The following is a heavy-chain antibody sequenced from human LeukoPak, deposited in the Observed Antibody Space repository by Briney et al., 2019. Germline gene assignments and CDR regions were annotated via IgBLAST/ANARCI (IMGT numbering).Heavy chain of an antibody. V-gene: IGHV3-15*01. Sequence: GGSLRLSCAASGFTFSNAWMSWVRQAPGKGLEWVGRIKSKTDGGTTDYAAPVKGRFTISRDDSKNTLYLQMNSLRAEDTAVYFCAKDRHPCSGTSCPKYYFDYWGLGTLVTVSS. CDR3: AKDRHPCSGTSCPKYYFDY. D-gene: IGHD2-2*01. CDR2: IKSKTDGGTT. CDR1: GFTFSNAW. J-gene: IGHJ4*02.